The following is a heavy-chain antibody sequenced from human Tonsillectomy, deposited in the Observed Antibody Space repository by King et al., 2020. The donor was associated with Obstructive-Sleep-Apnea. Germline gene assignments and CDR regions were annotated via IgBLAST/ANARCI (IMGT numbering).Heavy chain of an antibody. CDR2: ITISSRYI. Sequence: VQLVESGGGLVKPGGSLRLSCAASGFTFSSYSMNWVRQAPGKGLEWVSSITISSRYIYYADSVKGRFTISRHNAKNSLYLQMNSLIAEDTAVYYCARSPNTAALDYWGQGTLVTVSS. J-gene: IGHJ4*02. CDR1: GFTFSSYS. D-gene: IGHD5-18*01. CDR3: ARSPNTAALDY. V-gene: IGHV3-21*01.